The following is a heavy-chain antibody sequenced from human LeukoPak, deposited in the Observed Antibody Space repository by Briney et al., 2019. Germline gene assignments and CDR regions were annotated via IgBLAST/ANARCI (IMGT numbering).Heavy chain of an antibody. CDR1: GFTFSSCW. CDR2: IYYSGST. CDR3: ARDFRGVVVPAADFDY. V-gene: IGHV4-39*07. J-gene: IGHJ4*02. Sequence: GSLRLSCAASGFTFSSCWMSWVRQAPGKGLEWIGSIYYSGSTYYNPSLKSRVTISVDTSKNQFSLKLSSVTAADTAVYYCARDFRGVVVPAADFDYWGQGTLVTVSS. D-gene: IGHD2-2*01.